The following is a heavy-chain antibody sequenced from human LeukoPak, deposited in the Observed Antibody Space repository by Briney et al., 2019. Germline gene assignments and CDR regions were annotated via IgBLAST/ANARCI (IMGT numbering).Heavy chain of an antibody. V-gene: IGHV4-61*05. Sequence: PSETLSLTCTVSGGSISSSSYYWGWIRQPPGKGLEWIGYIYYSGSTNYNPSLKSRVTISVDTSKNQFSLKLSSVTAADTAVYYCARFRGYYDSSGPYYFDYWGQGTLVTVSS. CDR1: GGSISSSSYY. CDR2: IYYSGST. CDR3: ARFRGYYDSSGPYYFDY. D-gene: IGHD3-22*01. J-gene: IGHJ4*02.